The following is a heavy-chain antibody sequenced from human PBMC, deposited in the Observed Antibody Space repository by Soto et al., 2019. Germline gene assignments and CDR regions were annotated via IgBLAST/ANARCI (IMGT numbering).Heavy chain of an antibody. J-gene: IGHJ6*02. CDR3: AKEVAHSSSPGTNYYYYYGMDV. D-gene: IGHD6-6*01. CDR2: ISGSGGST. Sequence: HHGGSMGLSCAASGLTFSSYAMSWVRQAPGKGLEWVSAISGSGGSTYYADSVKGRFTISRDNSKNTLYLQMNSLRAEDTAVYYCAKEVAHSSSPGTNYYYYYGMDVWGQGTTVTVSS. CDR1: GLTFSSYA. V-gene: IGHV3-23*01.